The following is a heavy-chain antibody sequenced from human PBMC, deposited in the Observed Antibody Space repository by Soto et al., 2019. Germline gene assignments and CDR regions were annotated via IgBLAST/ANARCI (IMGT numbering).Heavy chain of an antibody. V-gene: IGHV1-18*01. CDR3: ARCIQGDYYYGMDV. J-gene: IGHJ6*02. Sequence: QAQLVQSGAEVKKPGASVKVSCKASGYTFYSHSISWVRQAPGQGLEWMGRINADYGNTQYAQKFRGRVTMTTDTXXTTVYMELTHLRSDDTAVYYCARCIQGDYYYGMDVWGQGTTVTVSS. CDR2: INADYGNT. D-gene: IGHD5-18*01. CDR1: GYTFYSHS.